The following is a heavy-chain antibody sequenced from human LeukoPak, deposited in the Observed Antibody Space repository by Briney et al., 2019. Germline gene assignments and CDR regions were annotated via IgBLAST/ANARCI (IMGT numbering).Heavy chain of an antibody. J-gene: IGHJ5*02. CDR3: AKDGGLRYFDWLS. Sequence: GGSLRLSCAVSGVTVSSNHMSWVRQAPGKGLEWVSAIYSGGGTYYADSVKGRFTLSRDISKNTLYLQMNSLRAEDTAVYYCAKDGGLRYFDWLSWGQGTLVTVSS. CDR1: GVTVSSNH. V-gene: IGHV3-66*01. D-gene: IGHD3-9*01. CDR2: IYSGGGT.